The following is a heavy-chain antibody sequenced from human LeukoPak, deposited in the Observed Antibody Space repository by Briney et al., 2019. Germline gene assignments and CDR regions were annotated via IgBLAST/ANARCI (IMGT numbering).Heavy chain of an antibody. CDR1: GASTSGYY. V-gene: IGHV4-59*01. J-gene: IGHJ4*02. D-gene: IGHD3-10*01. CDR2: IYFSGNT. CDR3: ASLPMIRGVTEYYFDY. Sequence: SETLSLTRCVSGASTSGYYWSWIRQPPGKGLEWIGYIYFSGNTNYTPSLTSRVTISVGTSKNQFSLDLYFVTAADTAVYYCASLPMIRGVTEYYFDYWGQGRLVTVSS.